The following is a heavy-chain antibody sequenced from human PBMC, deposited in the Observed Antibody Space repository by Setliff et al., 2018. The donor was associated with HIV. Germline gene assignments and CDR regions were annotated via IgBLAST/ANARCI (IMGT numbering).Heavy chain of an antibody. CDR2: IYYTGST. Sequence: PSETLSLTCTVFCGSVRSEDYYWSWIRQPPGKGLEWIGYIYYTGSTHYNTSLKGRLSMSTSENQFSLNLSSVTAADTAVYYCARQFTVQWLVSTYGMDVWGQGTTVTVSS. CDR1: CGSVRSEDYY. D-gene: IGHD6-19*01. J-gene: IGHJ6*02. V-gene: IGHV4-30-4*08. CDR3: ARQFTVQWLVSTYGMDV.